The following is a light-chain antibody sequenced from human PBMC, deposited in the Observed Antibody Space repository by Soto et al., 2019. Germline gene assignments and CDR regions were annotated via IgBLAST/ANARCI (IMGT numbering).Light chain of an antibody. Sequence: DIQMTQSPSSLSASVGDRISITCRSFQTIGNSLNWYQQKPGRAPQLLIFAASSLHSGVPPRFSGGASGTHFTLPITTTQPEDAATYYCQQSYSVPYTFGQGTKVDI. CDR1: QTIGNS. CDR3: QQSYSVPYT. V-gene: IGKV1-39*01. CDR2: AAS. J-gene: IGKJ2*01.